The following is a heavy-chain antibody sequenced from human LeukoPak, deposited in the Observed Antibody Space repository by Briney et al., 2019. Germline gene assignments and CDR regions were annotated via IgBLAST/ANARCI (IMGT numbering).Heavy chain of an antibody. CDR1: GFTFSSYT. V-gene: IGHV3-21*06. J-gene: IGHJ4*02. CDR3: ARGPSGYHNT. Sequence: GGSLRLPCAASGFTFSSYTMKWVRQAPGKGLEWVSSISSSSSYIYYADSVKGRFTISRDNAKNLLYLQLNSLSADDTAVYYFARGPSGYHNTGGERTLVTVPS. CDR2: ISSSSSYI. D-gene: IGHD5-12*01.